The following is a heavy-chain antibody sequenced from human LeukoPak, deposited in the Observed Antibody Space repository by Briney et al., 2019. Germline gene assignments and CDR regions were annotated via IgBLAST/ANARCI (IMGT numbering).Heavy chain of an antibody. CDR2: IIPILGIA. Sequence: SVKVSCKASGGTFSSYAISWVRQAPGQGLEWMGRIIPILGIANYTQKFQGRVTITADKSTSTAYMELSSLRSEDTGVYYCARDRVSSYCGGYCPYSLNYWGQGTLVTVSS. CDR3: ARDRVSSYCGGYCPYSLNY. J-gene: IGHJ4*02. V-gene: IGHV1-69*04. D-gene: IGHD2-21*02. CDR1: GGTFSSYA.